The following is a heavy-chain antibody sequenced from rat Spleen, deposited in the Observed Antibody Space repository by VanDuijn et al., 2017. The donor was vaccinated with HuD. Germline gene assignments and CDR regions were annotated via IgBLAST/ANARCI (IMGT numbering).Heavy chain of an antibody. CDR3: AKSLRRPDY. CDR2: INKDSRKI. Sequence: EVQLVESGGGLVQPGGSLKLSCVASGFTFNNYWMGWVRQAPGKGLEWIGEINKDSRKIKYSPSLKDKFSISRDNAQNTLYLQMNSLRSEDTATYYCAKSLRRPDYWGQGVMVTVSS. V-gene: IGHV4-2*01. CDR1: GFTFNNYW. D-gene: IGHD1-11*01. J-gene: IGHJ2*01.